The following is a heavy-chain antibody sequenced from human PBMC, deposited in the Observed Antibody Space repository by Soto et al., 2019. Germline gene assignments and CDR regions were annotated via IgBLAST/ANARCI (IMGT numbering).Heavy chain of an antibody. V-gene: IGHV4-30-2*01. J-gene: IGHJ4*02. D-gene: IGHD4-4*01. CDR3: ARGVYVKTTVTTYFDY. Sequence: LSLTCAVSGGSISSGGYSWSWIRQPPGKGLEWIGYIYHSGSTYYNPSLKSRVTISVDRSKNQFSLKLSSVTAADTAVYYCARGVYVKTTVTTYFDYWGQGTLVTVSS. CDR1: GGSISSGGYS. CDR2: IYHSGST.